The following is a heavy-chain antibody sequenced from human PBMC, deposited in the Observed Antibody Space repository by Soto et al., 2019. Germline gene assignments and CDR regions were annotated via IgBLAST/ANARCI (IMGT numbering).Heavy chain of an antibody. Sequence: GESVTISCKGSGYSFTRYWIIWVRQMPGKGLEWMGRIDPSDSYTNYSPSFQGHVTISADKSIRTAYLQWSSLKASDTAMYYCAAYGTREFDPWGQGTLVTVSS. D-gene: IGHD3-16*01. CDR1: GYSFTRYW. J-gene: IGHJ5*02. CDR3: AAYGTREFDP. V-gene: IGHV5-10-1*01. CDR2: IDPSDSYT.